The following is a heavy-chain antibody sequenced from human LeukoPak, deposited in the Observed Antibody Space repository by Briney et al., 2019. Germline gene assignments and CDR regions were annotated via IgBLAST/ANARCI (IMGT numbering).Heavy chain of an antibody. CDR1: GFTFTNYW. V-gene: IGHV3-74*01. CDR3: VRVATVTTQDF. J-gene: IGHJ4*02. D-gene: IGHD4-17*01. CDR2: VNTDGTTT. Sequence: GGSLRLSCAASGFTFTNYWMHWVRQAPGKGLVWVSRVNTDGTTTNYADSVKGRFTISRDNAKKMLFLQMNSLRAEDTAVYYCVRVATVTTQDFWGQGTLVTVSS.